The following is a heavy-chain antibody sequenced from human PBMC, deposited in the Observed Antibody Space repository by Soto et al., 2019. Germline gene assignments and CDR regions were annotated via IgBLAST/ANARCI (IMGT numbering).Heavy chain of an antibody. V-gene: IGHV3-64*01. CDR2: ISNNGGNT. Sequence: EVQLVESGGGLVQPGGSLRLSCAAAGFTFSSFAMHWVRQAPGKGLKYVAAISNNGGNTYYANSVKGRFTISRDDSQNMVYLQMGSLRTEDMAVYYCARAATFNAYDVWGQGTRVTVSS. J-gene: IGHJ3*01. D-gene: IGHD6-13*01. CDR3: ARAATFNAYDV. CDR1: GFTFSSFA.